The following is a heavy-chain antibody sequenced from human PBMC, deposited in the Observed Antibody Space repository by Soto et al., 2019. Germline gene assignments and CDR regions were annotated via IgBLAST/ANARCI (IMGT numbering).Heavy chain of an antibody. D-gene: IGHD3-10*01. CDR1: GFTFSNYA. CDR3: AKDSYGSGIHFYYYYYMDV. Sequence: EVQLLESGGGLVQPGGSLRLSCAASGFTFSNYAMSWVRQAPGKGLEWVSGISGSSGTTYYAESVKGRFTISRDNSKNTLFLQMNSLRAEDTAVYYCAKDSYGSGIHFYYYYYMDVWGKGTTVTVSS. CDR2: ISGSSGTT. V-gene: IGHV3-23*01. J-gene: IGHJ6*03.